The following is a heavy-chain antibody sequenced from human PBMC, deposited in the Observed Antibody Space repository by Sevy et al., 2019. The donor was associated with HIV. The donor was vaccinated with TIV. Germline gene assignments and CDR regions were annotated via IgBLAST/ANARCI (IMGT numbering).Heavy chain of an antibody. D-gene: IGHD2-21*02. Sequence: GGSLRLSCAASGFTFGSYTLHWVRQAPGKGLEWVALISQTYDGSKKYYTDSVQGRFTITIDNSKNTLYLRMDSLRPADTAVYYCVRDNGGYFFFDYWGQGILVTVSS. CDR1: GFTFGSYT. J-gene: IGHJ4*02. V-gene: IGHV3-30-3*01. CDR2: ISQTYDGSKK. CDR3: VRDNGGYFFFDY.